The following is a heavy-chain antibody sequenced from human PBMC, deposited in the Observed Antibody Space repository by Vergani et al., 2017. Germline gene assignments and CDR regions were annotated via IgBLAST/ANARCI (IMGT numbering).Heavy chain of an antibody. CDR2: ISSSSSTI. CDR1: GFTFSSYS. J-gene: IGHJ6*02. CDR3: ARDIVVVVAATSYYYYGMDV. V-gene: IGHV3-48*01. Sequence: EVQLVESGGGLVQPGGSLRLSCAASGFTFSSYSMNWVRQAPGKGLEWVSYISSSSSTIYYADSVKGRFTISRDNAKNSLYLQMNSLRAEDTAVYYCARDIVVVVAATSYYYYGMDVWGQGTTVTVSS. D-gene: IGHD2-15*01.